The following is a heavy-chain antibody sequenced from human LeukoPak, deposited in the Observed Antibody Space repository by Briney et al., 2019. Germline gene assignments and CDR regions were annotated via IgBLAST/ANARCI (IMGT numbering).Heavy chain of an antibody. D-gene: IGHD3-3*01. CDR1: GFTFSSYS. J-gene: IGHJ4*02. CDR3: ARHDFWSGFKGGDY. Sequence: PGGSLRLSCAASGFTFSSYSMNWVRQAPGKGLEWVSSISSSSSYIYYADSVKGRFTISRDNAKNSLFLQMNSLRAEDTAFYYCARHDFWSGFKGGDYWGQGTLVTVSS. V-gene: IGHV3-21*04. CDR2: ISSSSSYI.